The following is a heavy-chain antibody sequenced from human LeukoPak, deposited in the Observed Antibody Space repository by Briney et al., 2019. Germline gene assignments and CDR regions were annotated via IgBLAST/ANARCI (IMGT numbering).Heavy chain of an antibody. Sequence: PGGSLRLSCVASGITFSDYYMNWSRQAPGKGLEWVSYISGSGSTKYYADSVKGRFTISRDNAKNSLYLQMNSLRVEDTAVYYCARGGYCSNVVCYTSRSLDYWGQGTLVTVSS. CDR1: GITFSDYY. CDR2: ISGSGSTK. V-gene: IGHV3-11*01. J-gene: IGHJ4*02. CDR3: ARGGYCSNVVCYTSRSLDY. D-gene: IGHD2-8*01.